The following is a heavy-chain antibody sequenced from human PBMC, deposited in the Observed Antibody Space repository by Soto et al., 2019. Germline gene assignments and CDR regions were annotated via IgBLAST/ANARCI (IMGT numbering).Heavy chain of an antibody. CDR2: IIPILGIA. J-gene: IGHJ6*02. V-gene: IGHV1-69*08. CDR3: ARDGIAAAGISYYYYGMDV. CDR1: GGTFSSYT. Sequence: QVPLVQSGAEVKKPGSSVKVSFKASGGTFSSYTISWVRQAPGQGLEWMGRIIPILGIANYAQKFQGRVTITADKSTSTAYMELSSLRSEDTAVYYCARDGIAAAGISYYYYGMDVWGQGTTVTVSS. D-gene: IGHD6-13*01.